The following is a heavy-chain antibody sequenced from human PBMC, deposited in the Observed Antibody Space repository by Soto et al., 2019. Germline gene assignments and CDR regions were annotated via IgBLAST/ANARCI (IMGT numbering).Heavy chain of an antibody. CDR1: WVTVCDSN. D-gene: IGHD2-15*01. Sequence: LGWSLGLGCEASWVTVCDSNMSGIRQTTGQGVERLSYISPKSSYREYAAPVKGRHTISRDNAKNSLPLQMNSLRVEDTAVDYCGRRGGGSHLDSRGQRTLVTVSS. V-gene: IGHV3-11*06. CDR2: ISPKSSYR. J-gene: IGHJ4*02. CDR3: GRRGGGSHLDS.